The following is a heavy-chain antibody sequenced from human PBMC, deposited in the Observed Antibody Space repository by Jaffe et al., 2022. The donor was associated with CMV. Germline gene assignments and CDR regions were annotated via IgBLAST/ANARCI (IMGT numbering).Heavy chain of an antibody. J-gene: IGHJ5*02. V-gene: IGHV3-66*01. D-gene: IGHD1-7*01. Sequence: EVQLVESGGGLVQPGGSLRLSCAASGFTVSSNYMSWVRQAPGKGLEWVSVIYAGGGTYYADSVKGRFTISRDNSKNTLYLQMNSLRAEDTAVYYCARDFPWNYGWFDLWGQGTLVTVSS. CDR3: ARDFPWNYGWFDL. CDR1: GFTVSSNY. CDR2: IYAGGGT.